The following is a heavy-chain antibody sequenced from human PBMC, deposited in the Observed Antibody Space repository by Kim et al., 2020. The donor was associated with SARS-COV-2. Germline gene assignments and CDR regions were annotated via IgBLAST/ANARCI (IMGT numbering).Heavy chain of an antibody. CDR1: GFIFSNSA. CDR3: AKDQYDYGDH. V-gene: IGHV3-23*01. J-gene: IGHJ4*02. Sequence: GGSLRLSCAASGFIFSNSALSWVRQAPGRGLEWVSGISGLGDTTNYADSVKGRSTISRDNSKNTLYLQMNSLRGEDTAIYYCAKDQYDYGDHWGQGTLAT. CDR2: ISGLGDTT.